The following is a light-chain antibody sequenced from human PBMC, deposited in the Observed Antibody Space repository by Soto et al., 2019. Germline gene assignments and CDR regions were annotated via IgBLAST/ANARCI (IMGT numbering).Light chain of an antibody. CDR2: DVN. V-gene: IGLV2-14*03. J-gene: IGLJ2*01. Sequence: QSALTQPASVSGSPGQSITISCTGTSSDVGGYNYVSWYQQHPGKAPKVMIYDVNKRPSGVSNRFSGSKSGNTASLTISGLLVEDEADYYCSSYTSGSTRVVFGGGTKLTVL. CDR3: SSYTSGSTRVV. CDR1: SSDVGGYNY.